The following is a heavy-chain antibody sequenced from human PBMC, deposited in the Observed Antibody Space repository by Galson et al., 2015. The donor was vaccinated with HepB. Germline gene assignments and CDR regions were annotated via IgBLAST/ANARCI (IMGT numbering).Heavy chain of an antibody. CDR3: ASTLGYCSGGSCYRDLDYYYYGMDV. Sequence: SLRLSCAASGFTFSSYGMHWVRQAPGKGLEWVAVISYDGSNKYYADSVKGRFTISRDNSKNTLYLQMNSLRAEDTAVYYCASTLGYCSGGSCYRDLDYYYYGMDVWGQGTTVTVSS. D-gene: IGHD2-15*01. V-gene: IGHV3-30*03. CDR1: GFTFSSYG. CDR2: ISYDGSNK. J-gene: IGHJ6*02.